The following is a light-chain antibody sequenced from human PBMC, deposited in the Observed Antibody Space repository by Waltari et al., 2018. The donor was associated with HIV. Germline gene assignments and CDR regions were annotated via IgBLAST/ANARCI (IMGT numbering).Light chain of an antibody. Sequence: QSVLTQPTSVSGAPGQRVTISCSGSGSNIRSNFVNWYKQLPVTAPRVLIYNDDQRPSGVPARFSGSKSGTTASLAISGLQSEEEAEYYCAAWDDTLNVYVFGSGTKVTVL. CDR2: NDD. CDR1: GSNIRSNF. V-gene: IGLV1-44*01. CDR3: AAWDDTLNVYV. J-gene: IGLJ1*01.